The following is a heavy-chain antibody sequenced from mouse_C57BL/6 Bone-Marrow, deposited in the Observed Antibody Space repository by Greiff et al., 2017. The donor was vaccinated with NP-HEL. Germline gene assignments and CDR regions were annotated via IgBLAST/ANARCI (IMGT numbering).Heavy chain of an antibody. J-gene: IGHJ1*03. CDR1: GYSITSGSY. CDR2: ISSDGSN. V-gene: IGHV3-6*01. Sequence: EVQVIESGPGLVKPSQSLSLTCSVTGYSITSGSYWNWIRQFPGNKLEWMGYISSDGSNNYNPSLNNRISITLDPSKKQFFLKLKSGTTEDAVTYYDARVMTTVVYWYFDVWGTGTTVTVSS. CDR3: ARVMTTVVYWYFDV. D-gene: IGHD1-1*01.